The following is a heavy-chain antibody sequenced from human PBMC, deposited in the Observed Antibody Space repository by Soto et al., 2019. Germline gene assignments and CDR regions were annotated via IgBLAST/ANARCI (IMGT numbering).Heavy chain of an antibody. V-gene: IGHV4-30-4*01. D-gene: IGHD3-22*01. CDR2: VSSYSGAT. CDR3: DRGYYESSGYFVGIPISDY. J-gene: IGHJ4*02. CDR1: GGCVDRGDYY. Sequence: SETLSLTCTVSGGCVDRGDYYWTLIRQPPGNGLEWIAYVSSYSGATYYTSSLTSRLTIWLGTPMNKFSLKLTAVTVAATAVFYCDRGYYESSGYFVGIPISDYWCQGSLVKVFS.